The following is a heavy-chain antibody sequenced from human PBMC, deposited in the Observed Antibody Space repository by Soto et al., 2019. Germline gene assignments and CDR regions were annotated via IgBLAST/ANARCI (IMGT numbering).Heavy chain of an antibody. Sequence: QITLKESGPTLVKPTQTLTLTCTFSGFSLSTHGVGVGWIRQPPGKALEWLALIYWDDDKRYSPSLNSRLSITKDASRNQVVLTMTNMDPVDTATYYCAHSGSCISGSCYTHFDYWGQGTLVTVSS. CDR1: GFSLSTHGVG. CDR2: IYWDDDK. CDR3: AHSGSCISGSCYTHFDY. J-gene: IGHJ4*02. D-gene: IGHD2-2*02. V-gene: IGHV2-5*02.